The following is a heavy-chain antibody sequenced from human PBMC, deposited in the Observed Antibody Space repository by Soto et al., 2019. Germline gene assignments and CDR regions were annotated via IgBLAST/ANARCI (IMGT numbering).Heavy chain of an antibody. D-gene: IGHD3-3*01. CDR3: AKGATIFGVVTYDY. Sequence: XGSLRLSCSAAGFTFSSYAMSWVRQAPGKGLEWVSAISGSGGSTYYADSVKGRFTISRDNSKNTLYLQMNSLRAEDTAVYYCAKGATIFGVVTYDYWGQGTLVTVSS. CDR2: ISGSGGST. J-gene: IGHJ4*02. V-gene: IGHV3-23*01. CDR1: GFTFSSYA.